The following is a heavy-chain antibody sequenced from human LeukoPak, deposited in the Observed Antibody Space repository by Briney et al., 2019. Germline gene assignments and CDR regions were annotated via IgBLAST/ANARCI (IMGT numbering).Heavy chain of an antibody. D-gene: IGHD5-12*01. CDR3: AKDLSIVATAFDY. CDR2: ISYDGSNK. J-gene: IGHJ4*02. CDR1: GFTFSSYG. V-gene: IGHV3-30*18. Sequence: GSLRLSCAASGFTFSSYGMHWVRQAPGKGLEWVAVISYDGSNKYYADSVKGRFTISRDNSKNTLYLQMNSLRAEDTAVYYCAKDLSIVATAFDYWGQGTLVTVSS.